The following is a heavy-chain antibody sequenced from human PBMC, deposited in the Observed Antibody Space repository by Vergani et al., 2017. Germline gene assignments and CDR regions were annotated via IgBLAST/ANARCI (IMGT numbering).Heavy chain of an antibody. CDR3: AKDYQRVGMLHYFDY. CDR1: GFTFSSYC. V-gene: IGHV3-30*18. CDR2: ISYDGSNK. Sequence: QVQLVESGGGVVQPGRSLRLSCAASGFTFSSYCMHWVRQAPGKGLEWVAVISYDGSNKYYADSVKGRFTISRDNSKNTLYLQMNSLRAEDTAVYYCAKDYQRVGMLHYFDYWGQGTLVTVSS. J-gene: IGHJ4*02. D-gene: IGHD2-8*01.